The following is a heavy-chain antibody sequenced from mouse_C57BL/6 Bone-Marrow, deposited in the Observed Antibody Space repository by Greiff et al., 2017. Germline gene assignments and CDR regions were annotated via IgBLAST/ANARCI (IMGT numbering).Heavy chain of an antibody. CDR2: ISSGGSYT. CDR1: GFTFSSYG. D-gene: IGHD2-4*01. V-gene: IGHV5-6*01. J-gene: IGHJ4*01. CDR3: ARHYDYAWFAY. Sequence: EVQGVESGGDLVKPGGSLKLSCAASGFTFSSYGMSWVRQTPDKRLEWVATISSGGSYTYYPDSVKGRFTISRDNAKNTLYLQMSSLKSEDTAMYYCARHYDYAWFAYWGQGTSVTVSS.